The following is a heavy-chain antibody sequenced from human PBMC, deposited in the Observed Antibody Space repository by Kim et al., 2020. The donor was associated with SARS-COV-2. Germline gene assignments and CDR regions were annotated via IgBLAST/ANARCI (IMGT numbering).Heavy chain of an antibody. J-gene: IGHJ4*02. CDR2: IDHSGSA. V-gene: IGHV4-34*01. Sequence: IDHSGSANYHPTLKSRVTISAETSNNQFSLKMNSVTAADTAIYYCARYDFWSRGTLVTVSS. CDR3: ARYDF. D-gene: IGHD3-3*01.